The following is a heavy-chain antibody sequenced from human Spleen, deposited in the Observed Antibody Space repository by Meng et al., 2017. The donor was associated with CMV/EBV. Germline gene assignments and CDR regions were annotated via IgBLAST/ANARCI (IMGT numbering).Heavy chain of an antibody. V-gene: IGHV3-73*01. J-gene: IGHJ6*02. CDR1: GFTFSGSA. CDR2: IRSKANSYAT. Sequence: GESLKISCAASGFTFSGSAMHWVRQASGKGLEWVGRIRSKANSYATAYAASVKGRFTISRDDSKNTAYLQMNSLKTEDTAVYYCTRLSGGSGGDYYFYGMDVWGQGTTVTVSS. D-gene: IGHD2-15*01. CDR3: TRLSGGSGGDYYFYGMDV.